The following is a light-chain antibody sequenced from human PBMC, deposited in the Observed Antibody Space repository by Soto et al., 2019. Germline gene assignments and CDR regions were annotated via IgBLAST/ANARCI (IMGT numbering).Light chain of an antibody. Sequence: QSALTQPASVSGSPGQSITISCTGTSSNVGGHNSVSWYQQHPGKAPKLLIYDVSYRPSGVSYRFSGSESGNTASLTIAGLQAEDEADYHCSSYTTTTTPPVVFGGGTKVTVL. CDR1: SSNVGGHNS. CDR2: DVS. J-gene: IGLJ2*01. V-gene: IGLV2-14*01. CDR3: SSYTTTTTPPVV.